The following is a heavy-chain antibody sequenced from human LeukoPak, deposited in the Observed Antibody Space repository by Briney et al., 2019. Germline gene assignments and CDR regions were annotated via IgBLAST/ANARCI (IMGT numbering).Heavy chain of an antibody. Sequence: QSGGSLRLSCAASGFTFSSYAMGWVRQAPGKGLEWVSGMSNSGGSTYYADSVKGRFTISRDNSKNTLYLQMNSLRAEDTAVYYCAEYYYYDSSGYQQYYFDYWGQGTLVTVSS. CDR1: GFTFSSYA. CDR3: AEYYYYDSSGYQQYYFDY. J-gene: IGHJ4*02. V-gene: IGHV3-23*01. CDR2: MSNSGGST. D-gene: IGHD3-22*01.